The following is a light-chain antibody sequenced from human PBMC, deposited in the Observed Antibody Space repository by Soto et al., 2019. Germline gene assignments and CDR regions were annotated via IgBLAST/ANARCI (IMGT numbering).Light chain of an antibody. CDR2: SYD. V-gene: IGLV1-44*01. Sequence: VLTQPPSASGTPGQRVTISCSTSSSNIGGNTVNWYQQVPGTAPKLLIYSYDQRPSGVPDRFSGSKSGTPASLAISGLQSEDEADYYCAAWDASLNGYVFGTGTRSPS. J-gene: IGLJ1*01. CDR1: SSNIGGNT. CDR3: AAWDASLNGYV.